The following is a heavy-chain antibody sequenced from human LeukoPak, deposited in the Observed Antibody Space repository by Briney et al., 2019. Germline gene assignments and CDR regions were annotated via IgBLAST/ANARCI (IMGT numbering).Heavy chain of an antibody. V-gene: IGHV3-30-3*01. CDR1: GFTFSSYA. Sequence: GGSLRLSCAASGFTFSSYAMHWVRQAPGKGLEWVAVISYDGSNKYYADSVKGRFTISRDNAKNSLYLQMNSLRDEDTAVYYFARGGSSGWYRYYFDYWGQGTLVTVSS. D-gene: IGHD6-19*01. CDR2: ISYDGSNK. J-gene: IGHJ4*02. CDR3: ARGGSSGWYRYYFDY.